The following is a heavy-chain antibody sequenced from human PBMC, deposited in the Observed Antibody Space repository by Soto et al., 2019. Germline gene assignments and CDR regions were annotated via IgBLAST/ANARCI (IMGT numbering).Heavy chain of an antibody. Sequence: EVQLVESGGGLVRPGRSLRLSCAASGFTFDDYVMHWVRQAPGKGLEWVSSISWDSGSIDYAGTGKGRFTISRDNAKNYPYLQVNSLRTEETAFYYCAKDRCGGGAPATLWAFDLWGRGTLVTVSS. CDR1: GFTFDDYV. V-gene: IGHV3-9*01. CDR2: ISWDSGSI. D-gene: IGHD2-15*01. CDR3: AKDRCGGGAPATLWAFDL. J-gene: IGHJ2*01.